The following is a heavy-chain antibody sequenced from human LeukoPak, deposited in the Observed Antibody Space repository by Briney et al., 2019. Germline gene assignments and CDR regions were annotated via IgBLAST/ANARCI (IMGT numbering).Heavy chain of an antibody. V-gene: IGHV3-53*01. J-gene: IGHJ6*02. CDR2: IYSGGST. Sequence: GGSLRLSCAASGFTVSSNYMSWVRQAPGKGLEWVSVIYSGGSTYYADSVKGRFTISRDNSKNTLYLQMNSLRAGDTAVYYCARGETDGYNFVGPMDVWGQGTTVTVSS. D-gene: IGHD5-24*01. CDR1: GFTVSSNY. CDR3: ARGETDGYNFVGPMDV.